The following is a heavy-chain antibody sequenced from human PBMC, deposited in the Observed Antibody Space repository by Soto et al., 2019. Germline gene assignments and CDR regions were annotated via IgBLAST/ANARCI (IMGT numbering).Heavy chain of an antibody. CDR3: ARGSFDDKQRVNDAFDI. CDR1: GDSVSSNSAA. D-gene: IGHD6-25*01. V-gene: IGHV6-1*01. J-gene: IGHJ3*02. CDR2: TYYRSKWYN. Sequence: QTLSLTCAISGDSVSSNSAAWNWIRQSPSRGLEWLGKTYYRSKWYNQYAVFVKSRIAINPDTSKNQFSLQLNSVTPEDTAVYYCARGSFDDKQRVNDAFDIWGQGTMVTVSS.